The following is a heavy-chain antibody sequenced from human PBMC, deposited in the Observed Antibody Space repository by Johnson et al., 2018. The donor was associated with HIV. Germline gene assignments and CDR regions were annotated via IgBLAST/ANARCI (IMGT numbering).Heavy chain of an antibody. D-gene: IGHD1-26*01. Sequence: VQLVESGGGLVKPGGSLRLSCAASGFTFSSYTMYWVRQAPGKGLEWVAVISYDGSTEYYADSVKGRFTISRDNSKNTLYLQMSSLRAGDTAVYYWARGRASWELYDAFEIWGQGTMVIVSS. CDR2: ISYDGSTE. CDR1: GFTFSSYT. J-gene: IGHJ3*02. V-gene: IGHV3-30*04. CDR3: ARGRASWELYDAFEI.